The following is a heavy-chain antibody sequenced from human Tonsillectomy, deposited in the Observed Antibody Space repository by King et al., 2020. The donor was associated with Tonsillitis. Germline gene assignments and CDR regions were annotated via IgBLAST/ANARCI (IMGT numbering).Heavy chain of an antibody. CDR1: GGSFSSSSYY. D-gene: IGHD4-17*01. Sequence: QLQESGPGLVKPSETLSLTCTVSGGSFSSSSYYWGWIRQPPGMGLEWIGSIYYSGSTYYNPSLKSRVTISVDTSRNQFSLKLGSVTAADTAVYYCARTRSYGDHDYWGQGTLVTVSS. CDR2: IYYSGST. J-gene: IGHJ4*02. V-gene: IGHV4-39*01. CDR3: ARTRSYGDHDY.